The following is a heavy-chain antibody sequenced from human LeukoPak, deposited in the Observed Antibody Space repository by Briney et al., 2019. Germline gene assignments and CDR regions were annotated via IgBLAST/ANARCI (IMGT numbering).Heavy chain of an antibody. V-gene: IGHV7-4-1*02. J-gene: IGHJ4*02. CDR2: INTNTGNQ. D-gene: IGHD3-3*01. Sequence: ASVTVSCKASGYTFSIYTMNWVRQAPGQGLEWMGCINTNTGNQTYAQAFTGRFVFSLDTSVSTPYLQISSLKAEDTAVYYGARDRFGRPEPVYWGQGTLVTVSS. CDR1: GYTFSIYT. CDR3: ARDRFGRPEPVY.